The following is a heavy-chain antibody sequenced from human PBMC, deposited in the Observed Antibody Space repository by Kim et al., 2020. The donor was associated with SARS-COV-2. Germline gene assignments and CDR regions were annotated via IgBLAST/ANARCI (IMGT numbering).Heavy chain of an antibody. V-gene: IGHV1-3*01. CDR2: IDVANTNT. CDR1: GYTFTSYC. CDR3: PRDGRRVDYYFDY. Sequence: ASVKVSCKASGYTFTSYCLHWVRQAPGQSLEWMGWIDVANTNTHYSENFQGRVTISKDTSATTVYIELSSLRSEHTAVYYCPRDGRRVDYYFDYWGQGTLVTVSS. J-gene: IGHJ4*02.